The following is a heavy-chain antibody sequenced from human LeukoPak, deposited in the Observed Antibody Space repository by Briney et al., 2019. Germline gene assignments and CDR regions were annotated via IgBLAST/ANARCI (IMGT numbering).Heavy chain of an antibody. CDR3: ARGSVDCSGGSCYYYYYYMDV. CDR1: GFTFDDYA. J-gene: IGHJ6*03. Sequence: GGSLRLSCAPSGFTFDDYAMHWVRQAPGKGLEWVSLISGDGGSTYYADSVKGRFTISRDNSKNSLYLQMNSLRTEDTALYYCARGSVDCSGGSCYYYYYYMDVWGKGTTVTVSS. V-gene: IGHV3-43*02. CDR2: ISGDGGST. D-gene: IGHD2-15*01.